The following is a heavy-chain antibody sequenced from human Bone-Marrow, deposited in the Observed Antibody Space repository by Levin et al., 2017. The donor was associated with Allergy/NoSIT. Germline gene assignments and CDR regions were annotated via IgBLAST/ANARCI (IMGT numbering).Heavy chain of an antibody. Sequence: GESLKISCEVSGVTFSSYAFHWVRQAPGRGLEWVSVIAHDGGTKYYADSVKGRFTISRDNAKNALFLQLDSLRPEDTGTYYCARGRHLSYFALDVWGQGTTVTVSS. CDR3: ARGRHLSYFALDV. J-gene: IGHJ3*01. V-gene: IGHV3-30*04. CDR2: IAHDGGTK. D-gene: IGHD2-21*01. CDR1: GVTFSSYA.